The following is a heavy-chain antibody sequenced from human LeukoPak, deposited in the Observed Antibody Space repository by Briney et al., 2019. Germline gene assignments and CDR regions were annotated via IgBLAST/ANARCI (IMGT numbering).Heavy chain of an antibody. J-gene: IGHJ6*03. CDR1: GGSISSSSYY. CDR3: ARLRRGYSGYDYGYYYYMDV. D-gene: IGHD5-12*01. CDR2: IYYSGGT. V-gene: IGHV4-39*01. Sequence: PSETLSLTCTVSGGSISSSSYYWGWIRQPPGKGLEWIGSIYYSGGTYYNPSLKSRVTISVDTSKNQFSLKLSSVTAADTAVYYCARLRRGYSGYDYGYYYYMDVWGKGNTDTVSS.